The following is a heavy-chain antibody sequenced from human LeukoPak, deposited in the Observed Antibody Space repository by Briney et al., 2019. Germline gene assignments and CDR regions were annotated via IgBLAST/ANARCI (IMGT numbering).Heavy chain of an antibody. V-gene: IGHV3-48*04. J-gene: IGHJ4*02. CDR1: GFTFSSYS. CDR2: ISSSSSTI. Sequence: GGSLRLSCAASGFTFSSYSMNWVRQAPGKGLEWVSYISSSSSTIYYADSVKGRFTISRDNAKNSLYLQMNSLRAEDTAVYYCASADGYSYGYKESWGQGTLVTVSS. D-gene: IGHD5-18*01. CDR3: ASADGYSYGYKES.